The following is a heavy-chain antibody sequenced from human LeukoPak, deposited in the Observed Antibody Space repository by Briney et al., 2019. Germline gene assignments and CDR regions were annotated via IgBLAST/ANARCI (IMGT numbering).Heavy chain of an antibody. Sequence: ASVKVSCKASGYTFTGYYMHWVRQAPGQGLEWMGWISAYNGNTNYAQKLQGRVTMTTDTSTSTAYMELRSLRSDDTAVYYCARDPGMNWFDPWGQGTLVTVSS. CDR3: ARDPGMNWFDP. V-gene: IGHV1-18*04. CDR1: GYTFTGYY. D-gene: IGHD6-13*01. J-gene: IGHJ5*02. CDR2: ISAYNGNT.